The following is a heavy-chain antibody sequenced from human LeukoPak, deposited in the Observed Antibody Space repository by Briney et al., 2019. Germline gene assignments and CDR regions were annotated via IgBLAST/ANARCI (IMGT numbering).Heavy chain of an antibody. J-gene: IGHJ4*02. CDR3: AKVGTVTTFDPKARGDY. CDR1: GFTFSSYA. V-gene: IGHV3-23*01. CDR2: ISGSGGST. D-gene: IGHD4-17*01. Sequence: PGGSLRLSCAASGFTFSSYAMSWVRQAPGKGLEWVSAISGSGGSTYYADSVKGRFTISRDNSKNTLYLQMNSLRAEDTAVYYCAKVGTVTTFDPKARGDYWGQGTLVTVSS.